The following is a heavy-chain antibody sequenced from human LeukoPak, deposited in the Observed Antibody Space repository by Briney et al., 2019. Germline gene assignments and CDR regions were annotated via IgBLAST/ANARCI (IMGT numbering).Heavy chain of an antibody. D-gene: IGHD3-3*01. CDR2: ITARADST. CDR3: ARDLTNYDFWSGYWDYYGMDV. Sequence: GGSLRLSCAASGFTFSNYAMSWVRQAPGKGLEWVSGITARADSTYYADSVKGRFTISRDNAKNSLYLQMNSLRAEDTAVYYCARDLTNYDFWSGYWDYYGMDVWGQGTTVTVSS. V-gene: IGHV3-23*01. J-gene: IGHJ6*02. CDR1: GFTFSNYA.